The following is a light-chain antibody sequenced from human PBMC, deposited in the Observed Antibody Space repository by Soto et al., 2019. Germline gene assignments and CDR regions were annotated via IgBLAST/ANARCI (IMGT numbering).Light chain of an antibody. V-gene: IGLV2-14*03. Sequence: QSALTQPASVSGSPGQSITISCTGTSSDVGGYNYVSWYQQHPGKAPKLMIYDVNNRPSGVSNRFSASKSGNTASLTISGLPAEDEADYYCSSYTRSSTLVFGGGTKVTVL. J-gene: IGLJ3*02. CDR3: SSYTRSSTLV. CDR1: SSDVGGYNY. CDR2: DVN.